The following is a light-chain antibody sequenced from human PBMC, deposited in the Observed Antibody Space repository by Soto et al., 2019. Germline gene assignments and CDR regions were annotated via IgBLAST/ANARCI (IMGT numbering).Light chain of an antibody. CDR3: QQYNKWPPVT. CDR1: QTISND. V-gene: IGKV3-15*01. J-gene: IGKJ4*01. CDR2: GAS. Sequence: EVVMTQSPATVSVSPGEGVTLSCRASQTISNDLAWYQQKPGQAPRLHIYGASTRATGVPARFSGGGSGTEFTLTISSLQSEAFAFYYCQQYNKWPPVTFGGGTKVEIK.